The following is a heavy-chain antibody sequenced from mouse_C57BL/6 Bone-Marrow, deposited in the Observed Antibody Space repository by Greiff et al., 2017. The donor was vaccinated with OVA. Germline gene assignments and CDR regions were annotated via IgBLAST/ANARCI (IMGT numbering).Heavy chain of an antibody. J-gene: IGHJ2*01. CDR2: ISYDGSN. CDR3: AREYYGSPY. V-gene: IGHV3-6*01. CDR1: GYSITSGYY. Sequence: ESGPGLVKPSQSLSLTCSVTGYSITSGYYWNWIRQFPGNKLEWMGYISYDGSNNYNPSLKNRISITRDTSKNQFFLKLNSVTTEDTATYYCAREYYGSPYWGQGTTLTVSS. D-gene: IGHD1-1*01.